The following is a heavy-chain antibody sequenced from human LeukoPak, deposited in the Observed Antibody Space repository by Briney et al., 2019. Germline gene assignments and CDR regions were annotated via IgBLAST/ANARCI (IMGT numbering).Heavy chain of an antibody. CDR3: TRRHYGDYVVDN. D-gene: IGHD4-17*01. CDR1: GFTLTGSA. Sequence: GGSLRLSCATSGFTLTGSALHWVRQASGQGLEWVGRIRSKAHRYATAYAASVKGRFTVSRDDSKNMAYLQMNSLKTEDTAIYYCTRRHYGDYVVDNWGQGTLVTVSS. CDR2: IRSKAHRYAT. J-gene: IGHJ4*02. V-gene: IGHV3-73*01.